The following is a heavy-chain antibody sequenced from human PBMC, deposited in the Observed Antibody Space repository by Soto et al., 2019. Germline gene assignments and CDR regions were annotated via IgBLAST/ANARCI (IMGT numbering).Heavy chain of an antibody. D-gene: IGHD2-15*01. CDR1: GFTFSSYW. Sequence: EVQLVESGGGLVQPGGSLRLSCAASGFTFSSYWMHWVRQAPGKGLVWISRINTDGSSTSYVESVQGRFTISRDNGKNTLFLQMNSIRGEDSAVYYYARRGSGVTRGLHYWGQGTLVTVSS. J-gene: IGHJ4*02. CDR2: INTDGSST. CDR3: ARRGSGVTRGLHY. V-gene: IGHV3-74*01.